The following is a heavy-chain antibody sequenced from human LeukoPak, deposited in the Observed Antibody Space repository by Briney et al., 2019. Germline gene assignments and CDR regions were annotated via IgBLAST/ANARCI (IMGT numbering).Heavy chain of an antibody. J-gene: IGHJ5*02. Sequence: SETLSLTCTVSGGSISSYYWSWIRQPPGKGLEWIGYIYYSGSTNYNPSLRSRVTISVDTSKNQFSLKLSSVTAADTAVYYCARENYHSSSWYGGWFDPWGQGTLVTVSS. CDR3: ARENYHSSSWYGGWFDP. CDR2: IYYSGST. CDR1: GGSISSYY. V-gene: IGHV4-59*01. D-gene: IGHD6-13*01.